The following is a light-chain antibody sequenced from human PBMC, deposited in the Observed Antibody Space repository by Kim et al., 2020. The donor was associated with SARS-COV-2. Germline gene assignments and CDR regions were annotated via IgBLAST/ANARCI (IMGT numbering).Light chain of an antibody. Sequence: QSITISCTGTSSDVGGYNYVSWYQQHPGKAPKLMIYDVSNRPSGVSNRFSGSKSGNTASLTISGLQAEDEADYYCSSYTSGSTLEVFGGGTQLTVL. CDR1: SSDVGGYNY. V-gene: IGLV2-14*03. CDR3: SSYTSGSTLEV. CDR2: DVS. J-gene: IGLJ3*02.